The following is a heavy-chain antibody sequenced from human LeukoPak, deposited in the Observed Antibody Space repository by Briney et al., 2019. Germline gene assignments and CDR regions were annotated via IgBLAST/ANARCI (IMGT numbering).Heavy chain of an antibody. CDR3: ARGLRRIAVAGTSYYFDY. CDR2: MNPNSGNT. D-gene: IGHD6-19*01. J-gene: IGHJ4*02. V-gene: IGHV1-8*01. Sequence: ASVKVSCKASGYTFTSCDINWVRQATGQGLEWMGWMNPNSGNTGYAQKFQGRVTMTRNTSISTAYMELSSLRSEDTAVYYCARGLRRIAVAGTSYYFDYWGQGTLVTVSS. CDR1: GYTFTSCD.